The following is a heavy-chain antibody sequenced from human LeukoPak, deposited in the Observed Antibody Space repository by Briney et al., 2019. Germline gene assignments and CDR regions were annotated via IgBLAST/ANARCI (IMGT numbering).Heavy chain of an antibody. V-gene: IGHV1-24*01. CDR1: GYTLTELS. Sequence: ASVKVSYKVSGYTLTELSMHWVRQAPGKGLEWMGGFDPEDGETIYAQKFQGRVTMTEDTSTDTAYMELSSLRSEDTAVYYCATLPPYNWNYGYWGQGTLVTVSS. CDR2: FDPEDGET. D-gene: IGHD1-7*01. CDR3: ATLPPYNWNYGY. J-gene: IGHJ4*02.